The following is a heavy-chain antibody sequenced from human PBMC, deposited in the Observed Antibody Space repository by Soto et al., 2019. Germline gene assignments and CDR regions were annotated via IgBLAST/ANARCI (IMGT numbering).Heavy chain of an antibody. CDR1: GFTFSSYW. D-gene: IGHD3-3*01. CDR3: ARVYDFWSYSDYYYYYGMDV. V-gene: IGHV3-7*01. Sequence: GGSLRLSCAASGFTFSSYWMSWVRQAPGKGLEWVANIEQDGSEKYYVDSVKGRFTISRDNAKNSLYLQMNSLRAEDTAVYYCARVYDFWSYSDYYYYYGMDVWGQGTTVTVSS. J-gene: IGHJ6*02. CDR2: IEQDGSEK.